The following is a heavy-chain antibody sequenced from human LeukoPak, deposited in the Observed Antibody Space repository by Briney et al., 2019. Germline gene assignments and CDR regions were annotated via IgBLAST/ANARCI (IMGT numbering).Heavy chain of an antibody. J-gene: IGHJ4*02. CDR3: ARDGPTAAPFDY. V-gene: IGHV1-46*01. D-gene: IGHD2-2*01. CDR1: GYRFTSYD. Sequence: ASVKVSCKASGYRFTSYDMHWVRPAPGQGLEWTGIIHPSGGSTSYAQRFQGRVAMTRDTSTTTVYMEVNSLTSEDTAVYFCARDGPTAAPFDYWGQGTLVTVSS. CDR2: IHPSGGST.